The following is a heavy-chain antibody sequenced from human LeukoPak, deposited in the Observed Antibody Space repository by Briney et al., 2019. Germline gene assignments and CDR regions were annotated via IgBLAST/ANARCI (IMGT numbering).Heavy chain of an antibody. Sequence: SETLSLTCTVSGGSISSYYWSWIRQPAGKGLEWIGRIYTSGSTNYNPSLKSRVTMSVDTSKNQFSLKLSSVTAADTAVYYCARGSSGYYGGYYYYYMDVWGKGTTVTVSS. V-gene: IGHV4-4*07. CDR3: ARGSSGYYGGYYYYYMDV. J-gene: IGHJ6*03. CDR2: IYTSGST. CDR1: GGSISSYY. D-gene: IGHD3-22*01.